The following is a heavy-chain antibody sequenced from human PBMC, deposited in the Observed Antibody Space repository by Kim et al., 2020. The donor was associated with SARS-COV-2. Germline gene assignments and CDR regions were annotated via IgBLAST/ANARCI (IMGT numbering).Heavy chain of an antibody. D-gene: IGHD3-10*01. J-gene: IGHJ4*02. V-gene: IGHV4-39*01. CDR3: ATRAVVRGVITYFDF. CDR1: GGSISTTSYS. CDR2: IYSSGST. Sequence: SETLSLTCTVSGGSISTTSYSWGWIRQPPGKGLEWIGNIYSSGSTYYSPSLRSRVTLSVDTSKNQFSLRLSSVTAADTALYYCATRAVVRGVITYFDFWGQGSLGTVSS.